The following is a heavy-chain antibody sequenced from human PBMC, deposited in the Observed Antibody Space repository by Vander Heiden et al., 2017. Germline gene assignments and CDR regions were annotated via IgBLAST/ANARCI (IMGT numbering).Heavy chain of an antibody. D-gene: IGHD3-16*02. CDR1: GGSISSSSYY. J-gene: IGHJ4*02. V-gene: IGHV4-39*01. Sequence: QLQLQESGPGLVKPSETLSLTCTVPGGSISSSSYYWGWIRQPPGKGLEWIGSIYYSGSTYYNPSLKSRVTISVDTSKNQFSLKLSSVTAADTAVYYCARKNMITFGGVIGDFDYWGQGTLVTVSS. CDR2: IYYSGST. CDR3: ARKNMITFGGVIGDFDY.